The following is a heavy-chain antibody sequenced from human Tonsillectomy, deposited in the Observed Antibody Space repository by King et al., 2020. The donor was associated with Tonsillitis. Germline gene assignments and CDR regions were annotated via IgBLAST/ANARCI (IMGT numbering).Heavy chain of an antibody. CDR3: ARGQYYYDSSGYYPLYFDY. J-gene: IGHJ4*02. CDR1: GYTFTSYY. Sequence: QLVQSGAEVTKPGASVKVSCKASGYTFTSYYMHWVRQAPGHGLEWMGIINPSAGSTSYAQKFQGRATMTRDTSTSTVYMELSSLTSEDTAVYYCARGQYYYDSSGYYPLYFDYWGQGTLITVSS. V-gene: IGHV1-46*01. CDR2: INPSAGST. D-gene: IGHD3-22*01.